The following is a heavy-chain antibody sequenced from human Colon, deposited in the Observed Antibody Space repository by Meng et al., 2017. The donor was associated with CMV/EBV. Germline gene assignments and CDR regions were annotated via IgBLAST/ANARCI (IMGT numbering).Heavy chain of an antibody. J-gene: IGHJ5*02. CDR3: ARDRWGDIVVVPAAPGNNWFDP. Sequence: YYMHWVRQAPGQGLEWMGLINPSGGSTSYAQKFQGRVTMTRDTSTSTVYMELSSLRSEDTAVYYCARDRWGDIVVVPAAPGNNWFDPWGQGTLVTVSS. V-gene: IGHV1-46*01. CDR2: INPSGGST. CDR1: YY. D-gene: IGHD2-2*01.